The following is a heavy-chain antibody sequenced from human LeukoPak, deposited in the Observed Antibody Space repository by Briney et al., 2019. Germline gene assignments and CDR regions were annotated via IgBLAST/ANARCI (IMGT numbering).Heavy chain of an antibody. Sequence: ASVKVSCKASGCTFTSYYMHWVRQAPGQGLEWMGIINPSGGSTSYAQKFQGRVTMTRDTSTSTVYMELSSLRSEDTAVYYCARDPIRDGYSYYFDYWGQGTLVTVSS. D-gene: IGHD5-24*01. V-gene: IGHV1-46*01. J-gene: IGHJ4*02. CDR2: INPSGGST. CDR3: ARDPIRDGYSYYFDY. CDR1: GCTFTSYY.